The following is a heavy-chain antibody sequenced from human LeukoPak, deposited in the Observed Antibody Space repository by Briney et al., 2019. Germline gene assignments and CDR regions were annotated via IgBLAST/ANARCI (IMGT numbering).Heavy chain of an antibody. J-gene: IGHJ3*02. CDR1: GFTFSSYG. V-gene: IGHV3-33*01. D-gene: IGHD3-22*01. Sequence: PGGSLRLSCAASGFTFSSYGMHWVRQAPGKGLEWVAVIWYDGSNKYYADSVKGRFTISRDNSKNTLYLQMNSLRAEDTAVYYCARAEGYYDSSGNDAFDIWGQGTTVTVSS. CDR2: IWYDGSNK. CDR3: ARAEGYYDSSGNDAFDI.